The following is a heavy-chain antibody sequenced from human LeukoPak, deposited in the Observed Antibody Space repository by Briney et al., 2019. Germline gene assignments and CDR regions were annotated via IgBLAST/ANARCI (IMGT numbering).Heavy chain of an antibody. D-gene: IGHD5-18*01. CDR3: AIPKPKQLWALYYYYGMDV. CDR1: GGTFSSYA. Sequence: SVKVSCKASGGTFSSYAISWVRQAPGQALEWMGGIIPIIGTANYAQKFQGRVTITADESTSTAYMELSSLRSEDTAVYYCAIPKPKQLWALYYYYGMDVWGQGTTVTVSS. CDR2: IIPIIGTA. V-gene: IGHV1-69*01. J-gene: IGHJ6*01.